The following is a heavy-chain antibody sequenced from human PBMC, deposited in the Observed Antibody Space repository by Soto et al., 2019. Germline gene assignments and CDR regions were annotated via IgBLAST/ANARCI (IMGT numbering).Heavy chain of an antibody. CDR2: IYYSGST. D-gene: IGHD6-19*01. J-gene: IGHJ4*02. CDR3: ARREGGAVAAYDY. Sequence: SETLSLTCTVSGGSISSSSYYWGWIRQPPGKGLEWIGSIYYSGSTYYNPSLKSRVTISVDTSKNQFSLKLSSVTTADTAVYYCARREGGAVAAYDYWGQGTLVTVSS. CDR1: GGSISSSSYY. V-gene: IGHV4-39*01.